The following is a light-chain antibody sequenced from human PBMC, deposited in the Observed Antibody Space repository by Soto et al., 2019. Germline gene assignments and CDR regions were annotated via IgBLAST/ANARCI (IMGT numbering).Light chain of an antibody. CDR2: AAS. J-gene: IGKJ3*01. Sequence: DIQMTQSPSSMSASVGDRVTITCRASQSISAYLNWYQQKPGKAPKLLIYAASSLQSGVPSRFSGSGSGTDFTLTISSLQPEDFATYYCQESYSTPSVTFXPGTKVDIK. V-gene: IGKV1-39*01. CDR3: QESYSTPSVT. CDR1: QSISAY.